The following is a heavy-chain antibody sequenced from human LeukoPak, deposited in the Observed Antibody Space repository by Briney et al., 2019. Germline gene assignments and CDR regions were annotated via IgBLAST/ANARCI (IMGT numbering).Heavy chain of an antibody. V-gene: IGHV3-64*01. Sequence: PGGSLRLSCAASGFTFSSYAMHWVRQAPGKGLEYVSAISSNGGSTYYANSVKGRFTISRDNSKNTLYLQMGSLRAEDMAVYYCARVGLVADYFDYWGQGTLVTVSS. CDR2: ISSNGGST. CDR3: ARVGLVADYFDY. CDR1: GFTFSSYA. D-gene: IGHD6-6*01. J-gene: IGHJ4*02.